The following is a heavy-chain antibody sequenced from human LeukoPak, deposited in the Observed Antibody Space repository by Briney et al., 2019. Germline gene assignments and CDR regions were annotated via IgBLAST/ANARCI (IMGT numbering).Heavy chain of an antibody. CDR1: GGSFSGYY. CDR2: INHSGST. J-gene: IGHJ6*03. V-gene: IGHV4-34*01. CDR3: ARAFYPGYYSYMAV. D-gene: IGHD3-3*02. Sequence: PSETLSLTCAVYGGSFSGYYWSWIRQPPGKGLEWIGEINHSGSTNYNLSLKSRVTISVDTSKNQFSLKLSSVTAADTAVYYCARAFYPGYYSYMAVWGKGTTVTVSS.